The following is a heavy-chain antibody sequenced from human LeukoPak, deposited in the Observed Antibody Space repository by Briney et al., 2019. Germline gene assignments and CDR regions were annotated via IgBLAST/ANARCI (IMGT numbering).Heavy chain of an antibody. V-gene: IGHV5-51*01. CDR3: ARVPHFGDYGDQSSLDY. J-gene: IGHJ4*02. CDR2: IYPGDSDT. CDR1: GYSFTSYW. Sequence: GESLKISCKGSGYSFTSYWIGWVRQMPGKGLEWMGIIYPGDSDTRYSPSFQGQVTISADKSISTAYLQWSSLKASDTAMYYCARVPHFGDYGDQSSLDYWGQGTLVTVSS. D-gene: IGHD4-17*01.